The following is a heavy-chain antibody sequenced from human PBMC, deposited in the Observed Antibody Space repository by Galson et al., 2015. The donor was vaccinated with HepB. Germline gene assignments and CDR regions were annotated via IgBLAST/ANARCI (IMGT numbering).Heavy chain of an antibody. CDR1: GFTFSSYS. CDR3: TRDSLRYFDWLLAFDY. D-gene: IGHD3-9*01. V-gene: IGHV3-48*01. CDR2: ISRSSSTK. J-gene: IGHJ4*02. Sequence: SLRLSCAASGFTFSSYSMNWVRQAPGKGLEWVSYISRSSSTKYYADSVKGRFTISRGNSKNTLYLQVNSLRAEDTAVYYCTRDSLRYFDWLLAFDYWGQGTLVTVSS.